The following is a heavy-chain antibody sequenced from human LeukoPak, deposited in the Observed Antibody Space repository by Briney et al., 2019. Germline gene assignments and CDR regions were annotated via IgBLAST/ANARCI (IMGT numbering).Heavy chain of an antibody. V-gene: IGHV3-23*01. D-gene: IGHD4-17*01. Sequence: GGSLRLSCAASGFTFSSYAMSWVRQAAGKGLEWVPAISGSGGSTYYADSVKGRFTISSDNSNNTLYLQMNSQRAEDTAVYYCAKGGYGDYDYWGQGTLVTVSS. CDR1: GFTFSSYA. CDR3: AKGGYGDYDY. J-gene: IGHJ4*02. CDR2: ISGSGGST.